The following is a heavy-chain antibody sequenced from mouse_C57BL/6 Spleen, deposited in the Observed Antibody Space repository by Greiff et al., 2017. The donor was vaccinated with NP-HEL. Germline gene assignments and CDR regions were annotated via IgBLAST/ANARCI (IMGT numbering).Heavy chain of an antibody. D-gene: IGHD2-5*01. CDR3: TGSNYVGTWFAY. CDR1: GFTIKDDY. J-gene: IGHJ3*01. CDR2: IDPENGDT. Sequence: EVNVVESGAELVRPGASVKLSCTASGFTIKDDYMHWVKQRPEQGLEWIGWIDPENGDTEYASKFQGKATITADTSSNTAYLQLSSLTSEDTAVYYCTGSNYVGTWFAYWGQGTLVTVSA. V-gene: IGHV14-4*01.